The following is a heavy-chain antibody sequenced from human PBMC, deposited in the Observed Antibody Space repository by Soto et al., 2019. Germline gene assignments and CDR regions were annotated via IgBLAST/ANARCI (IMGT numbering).Heavy chain of an antibody. CDR1: GGSISSSSYY. CDR2: INHSGST. D-gene: IGHD5-12*01. Sequence: SETLSLTCTVSGGSISSSSYYWGWIRQPPGKGLEWIGEINHSGSTNYNPSLKSRVTISVDNARKSLYLQMNSLRAEDTAVYYCARDREYSPYGLDVWGQGTTVTVSS. V-gene: IGHV4-39*07. J-gene: IGHJ6*02. CDR3: ARDREYSPYGLDV.